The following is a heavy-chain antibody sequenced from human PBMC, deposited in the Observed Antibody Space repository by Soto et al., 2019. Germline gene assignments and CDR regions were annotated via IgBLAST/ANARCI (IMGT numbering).Heavy chain of an antibody. CDR2: ISGDSGSS. CDR3: TKRRSARPGFDAFDL. J-gene: IGHJ3*01. V-gene: IGHV3-9*01. CDR1: GFTFEAYS. Sequence: GGSLRLSCAASGFTFEAYSLHWVRQLPGKGLEWVAGISGDSGSSGYADSVRGRFTVSRDNAKNSLLLQMSSLSPEDTALYYCTKRRSARPGFDAFDLWGQGTMVT.